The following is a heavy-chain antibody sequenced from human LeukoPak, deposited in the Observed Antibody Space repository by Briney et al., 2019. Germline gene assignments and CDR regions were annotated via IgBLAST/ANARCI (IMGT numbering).Heavy chain of an antibody. V-gene: IGHV1-2*02. D-gene: IGHD2-15*01. CDR1: GYTFTAYY. CDR3: ARGDIYWDY. J-gene: IGHJ4*02. Sequence: GASVKVSCKASGYTFTAYYVHWVRQAPGQGLEWMGWIHPNSGGTKYAQNLQGGVTMTRDTSISTAYMELSSLRSDDTAVYYCARGDIYWDYWGQGTQVTVSS. CDR2: IHPNSGGT.